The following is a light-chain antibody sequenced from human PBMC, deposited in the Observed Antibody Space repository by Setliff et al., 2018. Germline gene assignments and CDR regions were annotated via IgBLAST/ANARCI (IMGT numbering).Light chain of an antibody. CDR3: SSYASSSTLYV. J-gene: IGLJ1*01. Sequence: LTQPASVSGSSGQSITLSCTGTSSDVGGYNYVSWYQQHPGKAPKLMIYDASNRPSGVSNRFSGSKSGNTASLTISGLQAEDEADYYCSSYASSSTLYVFGTGTKVTVL. V-gene: IGLV2-14*03. CDR2: DAS. CDR1: SSDVGGYNY.